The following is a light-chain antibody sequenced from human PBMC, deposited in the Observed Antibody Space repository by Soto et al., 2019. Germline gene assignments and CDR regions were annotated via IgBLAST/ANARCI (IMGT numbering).Light chain of an antibody. J-gene: IGKJ1*01. CDR3: HQRQSWPRT. CDR1: QYINTR. Sequence: EIVLTQSPATLSSFPGDRVTLSCWASQYINTRLAWYQHRPGQAPGLLIYQTSIRAAGIPARFSASGSGTDFTLTISDVQPEDFALYYCHQRQSWPRTFGQGTKVDIK. V-gene: IGKV3-11*01. CDR2: QTS.